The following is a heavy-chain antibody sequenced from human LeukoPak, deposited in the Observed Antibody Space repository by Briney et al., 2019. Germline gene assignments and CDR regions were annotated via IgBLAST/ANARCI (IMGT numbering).Heavy chain of an antibody. J-gene: IGHJ3*02. V-gene: IGHV3-66*01. D-gene: IGHD3-22*01. Sequence: GGSLRLSCEASGFTVSSNYMSWVRQAPGKGLEWVSVIYSGDTTYYADSVKGRFTISRDNSKNTLYLQMNSLRAEDTAVYYCARDHGYYDSSGYHWGAFDIWGQGTRVTVSS. CDR2: IYSGDTT. CDR1: GFTVSSNY. CDR3: ARDHGYYDSSGYHWGAFDI.